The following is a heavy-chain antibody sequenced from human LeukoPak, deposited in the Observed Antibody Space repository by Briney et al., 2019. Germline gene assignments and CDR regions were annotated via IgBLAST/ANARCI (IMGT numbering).Heavy chain of an antibody. CDR2: ISGSGGST. D-gene: IGHD6-19*01. Sequence: GGSLRLSCAASGFTFSSYAMSWVRQAPGKGLEWVSAISGSGGSTYYADSVKGRFTISRDNSKNALYLQMNSLRAEDTAVYYCAKRMSRGAVAALFDYWGQGTLVTVSS. J-gene: IGHJ4*02. CDR1: GFTFSSYA. CDR3: AKRMSRGAVAALFDY. V-gene: IGHV3-23*01.